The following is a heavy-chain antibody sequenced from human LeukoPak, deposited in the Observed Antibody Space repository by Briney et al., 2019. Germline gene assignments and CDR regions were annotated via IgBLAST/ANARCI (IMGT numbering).Heavy chain of an antibody. Sequence: GGSLRLSCAASGFTFSSYGMHWVRQAPGKGLEWVTFIRYDGSNKYYADSVKGRFAISRDNAKNSLYLQMNSLRAEDTAVYYCARDPVFLWLGSSYDAFDIWGQGTMVTVSS. V-gene: IGHV3-30*02. D-gene: IGHD3-10*01. CDR3: ARDPVFLWLGSSYDAFDI. CDR1: GFTFSSYG. J-gene: IGHJ3*02. CDR2: IRYDGSNK.